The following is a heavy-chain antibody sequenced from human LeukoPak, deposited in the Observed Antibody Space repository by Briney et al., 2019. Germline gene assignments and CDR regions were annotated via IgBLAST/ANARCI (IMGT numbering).Heavy chain of an antibody. CDR2: MNPHSGET. Sequence: GASVKVSRKTSGYRFTAYPLHSVRQAPGQGLEWLGWMNPHSGETNNAQKFQGRVTMTRDTSISVAYMQLSSLRSDDTAVYYCARGMDAEAFQNWGQGTLVTVSS. D-gene: IGHD2-2*03. J-gene: IGHJ1*01. CDR3: ARGMDAEAFQN. CDR1: GYRFTAYP. V-gene: IGHV1-2*02.